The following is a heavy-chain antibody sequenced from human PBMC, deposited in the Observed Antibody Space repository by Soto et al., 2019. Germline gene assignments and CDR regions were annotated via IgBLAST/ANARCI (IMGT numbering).Heavy chain of an antibody. CDR3: ARALDFCRAYFDD. V-gene: IGHV3-66*01. Sequence: GGSLRLSCAASGFTFSSFAMSWVRQVSGRGLEWVSVIYSGGSTYYADSVKGRFTISRDNSKNTLYLQMNSLRAEDTAVYYCARALDFCRAYFDDWGQGALVTVSS. CDR1: GFTFSSFA. D-gene: IGHD3-3*01. J-gene: IGHJ4*02. CDR2: IYSGGST.